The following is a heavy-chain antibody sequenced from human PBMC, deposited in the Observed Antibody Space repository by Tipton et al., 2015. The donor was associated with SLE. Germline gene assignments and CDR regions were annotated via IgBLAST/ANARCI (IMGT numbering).Heavy chain of an antibody. CDR1: GGSISSGSYY. CDR2: IYTSGST. D-gene: IGHD1-26*01. Sequence: TLSLTCTVSGGSISSGSYYWSWIRQPAGKGLEWIGRIYTSGSTNYNPSLKSRVTISVDTSKNQFSLKLSSVTAAGTAVYYCARVGGSYPGTFDIWGQGTMVTVSS. J-gene: IGHJ3*02. CDR3: ARVGGSYPGTFDI. V-gene: IGHV4-61*02.